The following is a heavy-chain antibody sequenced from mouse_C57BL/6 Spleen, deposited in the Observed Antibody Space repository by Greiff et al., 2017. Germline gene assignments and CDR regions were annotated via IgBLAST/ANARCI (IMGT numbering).Heavy chain of an antibody. V-gene: IGHV1-7*01. D-gene: IGHD3-2*02. CDR2: LNPSSGYT. Sequence: QVQLQPSGAELAKPGASVKLSCKASGYTFTSYWMHWVKQRPGQGLEWIGYLNPSSGYTKYNQTFKDKATLTPNKSSSTAYMQLSSLTYEDSAVYYCAREAQATVYAMDYWGQGTSVTVSS. CDR3: AREAQATVYAMDY. CDR1: GYTFTSYW. J-gene: IGHJ4*01.